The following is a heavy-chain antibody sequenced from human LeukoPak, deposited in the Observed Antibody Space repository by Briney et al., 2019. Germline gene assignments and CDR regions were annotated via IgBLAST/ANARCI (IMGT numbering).Heavy chain of an antibody. CDR1: GYTFTGYY. D-gene: IGHD6-6*01. V-gene: IGHV1-2*02. CDR2: IYPYSGDT. J-gene: IGHJ3*01. CDR3: ARDRNSCSALDV. Sequence: ASVTVSCKDSGYTFTGYYIHWVRQAPGQGLEWMGWIYPYSGDTNYAQNFQGRVTMTRDTSISTAYLELSSLKSDDTAVYYCARDRNSCSALDVWGQGTMLTVSS.